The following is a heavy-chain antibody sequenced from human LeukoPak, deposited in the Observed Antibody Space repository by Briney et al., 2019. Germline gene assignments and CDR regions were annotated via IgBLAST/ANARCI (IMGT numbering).Heavy chain of an antibody. CDR1: GVTFSGSA. J-gene: IGHJ4*02. CDR3: TRRTGSGSYYFDY. Sequence: GGSLRLSCAASGVTFSGSAIHWVRQASGKGLEWVGRIRSKANNYATTYAASVRGRFTISRDDSKNTVHLQMNSLKTEDTAVYWCTRRTGSGSYYFDYWGQGTLVTVSS. V-gene: IGHV3-73*01. D-gene: IGHD3-10*01. CDR2: IRSKANNYAT.